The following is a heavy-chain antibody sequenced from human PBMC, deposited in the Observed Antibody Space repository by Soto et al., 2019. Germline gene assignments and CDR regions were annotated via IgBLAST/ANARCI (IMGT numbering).Heavy chain of an antibody. CDR1: GFTFSSDE. V-gene: IGHV3-48*03. D-gene: IGHD6-19*01. CDR3: ARDRGLWLVLDY. J-gene: IGHJ4*02. CDR2: ISSSGSTI. Sequence: EVQLVGSGGGLVQPAGSLRLSCAASGFTFSSDEMNWVRQSPGKGLELVSDISSSGSTIYYADSVKGRFTISRDNAKNSLYLQMNSLRAEDTAVYYCARDRGLWLVLDYWGQGTLVTVSS.